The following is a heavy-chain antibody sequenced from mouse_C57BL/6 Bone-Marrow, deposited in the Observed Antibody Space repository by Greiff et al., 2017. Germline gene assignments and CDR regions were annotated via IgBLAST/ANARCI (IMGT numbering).Heavy chain of an antibody. J-gene: IGHJ2*01. D-gene: IGHD1-1*01. Sequence: EVMLVESGGGLVKPGGSLKLSCAASGFTFSSYAMSWVRQTPEKRLEWVATISDGGSYTYYPDNVKGRFTISRDTAKNNLYLQMSHLKSEDSAMYYCGRDRGYSGSDYWGQGTTLTVSS. CDR2: ISDGGSYT. V-gene: IGHV5-4*01. CDR1: GFTFSSYA. CDR3: GRDRGYSGSDY.